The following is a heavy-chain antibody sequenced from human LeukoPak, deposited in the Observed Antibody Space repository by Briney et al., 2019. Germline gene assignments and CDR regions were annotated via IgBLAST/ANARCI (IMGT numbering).Heavy chain of an antibody. J-gene: IGHJ4*02. Sequence: ASVKVSCKASGYTFTGHNIHWVRQAPGRGLEWMGRINPQTGGTSFAQKFQDRVTMTRDTSISTAYMELSRLRSDDTAVYYCARLHSGYEVFWGQGTLVTVSS. CDR1: GYTFTGHN. CDR3: ARLHSGYEVF. V-gene: IGHV1-2*06. CDR2: INPQTGGT. D-gene: IGHD5-12*01.